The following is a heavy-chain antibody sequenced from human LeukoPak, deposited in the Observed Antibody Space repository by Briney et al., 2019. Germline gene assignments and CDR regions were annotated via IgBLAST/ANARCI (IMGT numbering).Heavy chain of an antibody. Sequence: GGSLRRSCASSGFTFSTYNMNWVRQAPGKGLEWVSYISSSGSTIYYADSVKGRFTISRDNAKNSLYLQMNSLRAEDTAVYYCARMIVVVTAIDYWGQGTLVTVSS. J-gene: IGHJ4*02. CDR3: ARMIVVVTAIDY. V-gene: IGHV3-48*04. CDR2: ISSSGSTI. CDR1: GFTFSTYN. D-gene: IGHD2-21*02.